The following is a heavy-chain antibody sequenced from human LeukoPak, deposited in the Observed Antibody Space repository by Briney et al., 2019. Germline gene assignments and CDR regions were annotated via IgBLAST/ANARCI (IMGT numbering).Heavy chain of an antibody. CDR1: GFTFDDYA. J-gene: IGHJ4*02. Sequence: SLRLSCAASGFTFDDYAMHWVRQAPGKGLEWVSGISWNSGSIGYADSVKGRFTISRDNAKNSLYLQMSSLRSEDTAVYYCARGPACTNGVCYTGYFDYWGQGTLVTVSS. D-gene: IGHD2-8*01. CDR3: ARGPACTNGVCYTGYFDY. CDR2: ISWNSGSI. V-gene: IGHV3-9*01.